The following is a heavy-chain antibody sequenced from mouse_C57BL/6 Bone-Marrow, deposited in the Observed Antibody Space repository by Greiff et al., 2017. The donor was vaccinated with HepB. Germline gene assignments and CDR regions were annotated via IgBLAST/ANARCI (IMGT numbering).Heavy chain of an antibody. D-gene: IGHD2-12*01. CDR1: GFTIKDYY. V-gene: IGHV14-4*01. CDR3: TGETTFFDY. J-gene: IGHJ2*01. CDR2: IDPENGDT. Sequence: EVQLQQSGAELVRPGASVKLSCTASGFTIKDYYMHWVKQRPEQGLEWIGWIDPENGDTEYASKFQGKATITADTSSNTAYLQLSSLTSEDTAVYYCTGETTFFDYWGQGTTLTVSS.